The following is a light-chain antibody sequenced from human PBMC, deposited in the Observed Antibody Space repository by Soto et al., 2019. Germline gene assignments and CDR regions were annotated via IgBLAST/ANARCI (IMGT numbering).Light chain of an antibody. CDR3: QQYGSTPPT. Sequence: EIVLTQSPGTVSLSPGETATLSCRASQTVSSNYLAWYQQKPGQAPRLLLYAASSRGTGVPARFSGGGSGTHHTLTVSILEPEDVEVDCCQQYGSTPPTFGGGTKGEI. CDR2: AAS. V-gene: IGKV3-20*01. CDR1: QTVSSNY. J-gene: IGKJ4*01.